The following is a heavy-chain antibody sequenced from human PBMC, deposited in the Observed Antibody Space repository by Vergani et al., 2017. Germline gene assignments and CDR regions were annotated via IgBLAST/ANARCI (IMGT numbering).Heavy chain of an antibody. Sequence: QVQLVESGGGVVQPGRSLRLSCAASGFTFSSYGMHWVRQAPGKGLEWVAVIWYDGSNKYYADSVKGRFTISRDNSKNSLYLQMNSLRAEDTAVYYCARDWVRRTNDACDIWGQGTMVTVSS. CDR1: GFTFSSYG. V-gene: IGHV3-33*01. CDR2: IWYDGSNK. CDR3: ARDWVRRTNDACDI. D-gene: IGHD5-12*01. J-gene: IGHJ3*02.